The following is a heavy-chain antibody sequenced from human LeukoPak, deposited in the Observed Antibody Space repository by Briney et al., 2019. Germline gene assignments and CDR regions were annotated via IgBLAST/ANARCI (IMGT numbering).Heavy chain of an antibody. Sequence: ASVKVSCKASGYTFTSYYIHWLRQAPGQRPEWMGWINPNSGGTNYAQKFQGRVTMTRDTSISTAYMELSRLRSDDTAVYYCARDLTYYDFWSGYPLAVFWGQGTLVTVSS. CDR2: INPNSGGT. CDR3: ARDLTYYDFWSGYPLAVF. V-gene: IGHV1-2*02. CDR1: GYTFTSYY. J-gene: IGHJ4*02. D-gene: IGHD3-3*01.